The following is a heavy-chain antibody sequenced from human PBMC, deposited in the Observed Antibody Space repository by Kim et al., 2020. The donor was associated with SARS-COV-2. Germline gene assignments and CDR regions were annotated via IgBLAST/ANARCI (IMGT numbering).Heavy chain of an antibody. V-gene: IGHV3-33*05. CDR2: ISYDGSNK. CDR1: GFTFSSYG. J-gene: IGHJ6*02. CDR3: AKRTCYGMDA. Sequence: GGSLRLSCAASGFTFSSYGMHWVRQAPGKGLEWVAVISYDGSNKYYADSVKGRFTISRDNSKNTLYLQMNSLRAEDTAVYYCAKRTCYGMDAWGHGTTVTAS.